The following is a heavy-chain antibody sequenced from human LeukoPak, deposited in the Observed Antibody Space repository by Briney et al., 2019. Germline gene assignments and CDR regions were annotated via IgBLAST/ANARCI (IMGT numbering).Heavy chain of an antibody. Sequence: GASVKVSCKAAGFTFIYDVNWVRQAAGQGLEWMGWMNLNSGATNYTPRFQGRVTFSGSTSIGTAYMELSGLSTEDTGVYYCATREKTSPIYNKWGQGTLVTVSS. CDR1: GFTFIYD. V-gene: IGHV1-8*03. CDR3: ATREKTSPIYNK. D-gene: IGHD2-2*01. J-gene: IGHJ4*02. CDR2: MNLNSGAT.